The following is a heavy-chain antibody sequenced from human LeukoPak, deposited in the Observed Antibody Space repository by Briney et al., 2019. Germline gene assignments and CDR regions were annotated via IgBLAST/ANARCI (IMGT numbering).Heavy chain of an antibody. CDR3: ARHRRASGYDSN. CDR2: INHSGST. D-gene: IGHD5-12*01. J-gene: IGHJ4*02. V-gene: IGHV4-34*01. Sequence: SETLSLTCAVYGGSFSGYYWSWIRQPPGKGLEWIGEINHSGSTNYNPSLKSRVTISVGTSKNQFSLKLSSVTAADTAVYYCARHRRASGYDSNWGQGTLVTVSS. CDR1: GGSFSGYY.